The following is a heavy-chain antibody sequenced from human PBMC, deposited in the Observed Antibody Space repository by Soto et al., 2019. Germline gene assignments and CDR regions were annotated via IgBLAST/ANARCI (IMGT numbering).Heavy chain of an antibody. CDR2: IGTAGDT. V-gene: IGHV3-13*01. J-gene: IGHJ6*02. CDR3: ARGGLGNYYYGMDV. D-gene: IGHD3-10*01. Sequence: GGSLRLSCAASGFTFSSYDMHWVRQATGKGLEWVSAIGTAGDTYYPGSVKGRFTISRENAKNSLYLQMNSLRAEDTAVYYCARGGLGNYYYGMDVWGQGTTVTVSS. CDR1: GFTFSSYD.